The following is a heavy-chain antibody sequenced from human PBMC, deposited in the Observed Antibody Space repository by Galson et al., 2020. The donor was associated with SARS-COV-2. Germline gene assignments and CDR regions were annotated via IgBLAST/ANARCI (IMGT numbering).Heavy chain of an antibody. CDR3: ARDTASNYYGGYDY. D-gene: IGHD3-3*01. CDR2: INQDGTEK. Sequence: TGGSLRLSCAASGFTFSSYGMHWVRQAPGKGLEWVANINQDGTEKYYVDSVKGRFTISRDNTKKSLYLQMNGLRAEDTAVYYCARDTASNYYGGYDYWGQGTLVTVSS. J-gene: IGHJ4*02. CDR1: GFTFSSYG. V-gene: IGHV3-7*01.